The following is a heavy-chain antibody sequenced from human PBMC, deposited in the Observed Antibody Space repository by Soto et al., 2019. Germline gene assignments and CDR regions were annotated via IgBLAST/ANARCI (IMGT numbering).Heavy chain of an antibody. D-gene: IGHD3-10*01. CDR2: IKSRADGGET. V-gene: IGHV3-15*07. Sequence: DVQLVESGGGLVKPGGSLRLSCAASDFTFTSAWVNWLRQAPGKGLEWVGRIKSRADGGETHYATPVRGRFTVSRDDSTSTLYLQINSLTTEDTAVYYCATMDLRQYYFAYWGQGTLVTVSS. J-gene: IGHJ4*02. CDR3: ATMDLRQYYFAY. CDR1: DFTFTSAW.